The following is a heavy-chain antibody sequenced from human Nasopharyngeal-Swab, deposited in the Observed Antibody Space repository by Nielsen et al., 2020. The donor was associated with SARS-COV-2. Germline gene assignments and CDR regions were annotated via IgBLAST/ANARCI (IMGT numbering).Heavy chain of an antibody. CDR1: GYTFTNSW. Sequence: GESLKISCKGFGYTFTNSWIGWVRQMPGKGLEWMGIIYPGESDTRYSPSFQGQVIISADKSVNTTYLQWSSLKASDSAIYYCATTYCSAYTCYSFDNWGRGTLVTVSS. CDR3: ATTYCSAYTCYSFDN. J-gene: IGHJ4*02. V-gene: IGHV5-51*01. D-gene: IGHD2-15*01. CDR2: IYPGESDT.